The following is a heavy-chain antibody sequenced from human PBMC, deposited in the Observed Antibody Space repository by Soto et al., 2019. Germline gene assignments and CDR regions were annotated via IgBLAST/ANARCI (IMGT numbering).Heavy chain of an antibody. V-gene: IGHV1-69*02. D-gene: IGHD3-10*01. CDR3: ARFVSYYGSGSAPPDAYDI. J-gene: IGHJ3*02. Sequence: SVKVSCKASGGTFSSYTISWVRQAPGQGLEWMGRIIPILGIANYAQKFQGRVTITADKSTSTAYMELSSLRSEDTAVYYCARFVSYYGSGSAPPDAYDIWGQGTMVTVSS. CDR2: IIPILGIA. CDR1: GGTFSSYT.